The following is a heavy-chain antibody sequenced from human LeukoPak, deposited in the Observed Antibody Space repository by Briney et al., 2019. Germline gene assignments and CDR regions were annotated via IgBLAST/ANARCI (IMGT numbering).Heavy chain of an antibody. V-gene: IGHV1-46*01. CDR3: ARDVAWNYSFDY. J-gene: IGHJ4*02. D-gene: IGHD1-7*01. CDR2: ISPSGGTT. CDR1: GFTFTSYY. Sequence: GSSETVSCMAPGFTFTSYYMHWVRQARGQGLEWMGIISPSGGTTGYAQKFQGRVTMTRDTSTRTLYMELSSLRYEDTAVYYCARDVAWNYSFDYWGQGTLVTVSS.